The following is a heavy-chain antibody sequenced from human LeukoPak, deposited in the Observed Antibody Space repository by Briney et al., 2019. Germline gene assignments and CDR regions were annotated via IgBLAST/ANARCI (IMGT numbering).Heavy chain of an antibody. J-gene: IGHJ2*01. D-gene: IGHD5-24*01. CDR3: ARAEDGYKRRPPGNYWYFDL. V-gene: IGHV4-30-4*08. CDR2: IYYSGST. CDR1: GGSISSGDYY. Sequence: SETLSLTCTVSGGSISSGDYYWSWIRQPPGKGLEWIGYIYYSGSTYYNPSLKSRVTISVDTSKNQFSLKLSSVTAADTAVYYCARAEDGYKRRPPGNYWYFDLWGRGTLVTVSS.